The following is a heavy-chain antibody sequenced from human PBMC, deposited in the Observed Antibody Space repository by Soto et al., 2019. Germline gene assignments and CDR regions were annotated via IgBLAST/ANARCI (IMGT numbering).Heavy chain of an antibody. CDR2: IYYSGST. D-gene: IGHD2-2*02. Sequence: PSETLSLTCTVSGGSISSGGYYWSWIRQHPGKGLEWIGDIYYSGSTYYNPSLKNQVTISVDTSKNQFSLKLSSVTAADTAVYYCARGFSQLPYSYFDYWGQGTLVTVSS. CDR3: ARGFSQLPYSYFDY. V-gene: IGHV4-31*01. J-gene: IGHJ4*02. CDR1: GGSISSGGYY.